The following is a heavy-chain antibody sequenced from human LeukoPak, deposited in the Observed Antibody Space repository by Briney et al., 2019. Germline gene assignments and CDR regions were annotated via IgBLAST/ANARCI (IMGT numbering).Heavy chain of an antibody. Sequence: PGGSLRLSCAASGFNVSRNYMSWVRQAPGKGLEWVSVIYSGGSTYYADSVKGRFTISRDNAKNTLYLQMTSLRAEDTAVYYCARGGSGNFYYWGQGTLVTVSS. J-gene: IGHJ4*02. D-gene: IGHD1-26*01. CDR3: ARGGSGNFYY. V-gene: IGHV3-66*01. CDR1: GFNVSRNY. CDR2: IYSGGST.